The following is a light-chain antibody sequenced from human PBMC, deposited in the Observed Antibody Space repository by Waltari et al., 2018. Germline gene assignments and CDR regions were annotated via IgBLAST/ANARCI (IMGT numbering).Light chain of an antibody. CDR3: CSYVGGSSLI. Sequence: QSALAQPASVSGSPGQSITISCTGTSSDVGSYKLVSWYQQHPGKLPKLMIYEVIKRPSGVSNRFSGSKSGNTASLTISGLQAEDEADYYCCSYVGGSSLIFGGGTKLTVL. CDR2: EVI. V-gene: IGLV2-23*02. J-gene: IGLJ2*01. CDR1: SSDVGSYKL.